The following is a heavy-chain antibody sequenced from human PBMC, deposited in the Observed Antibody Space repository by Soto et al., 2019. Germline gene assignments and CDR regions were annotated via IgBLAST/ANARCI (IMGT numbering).Heavy chain of an antibody. J-gene: IGHJ4*02. CDR2: IYNSGLI. D-gene: IGHD2-15*01. CDR3: ARSRRGAVATFDL. V-gene: IGHV4-31*03. CDR1: GASVSSGGYY. Sequence: LSLTCTVSGASVSSGGYYWSWIRQHPEKGLEWIGYIYNSGLISYNPSLKSRIVVSRDTSRNQLSLKVTSVTAADTAVYFCARSRRGAVATFDLWGQGTPVTVSS.